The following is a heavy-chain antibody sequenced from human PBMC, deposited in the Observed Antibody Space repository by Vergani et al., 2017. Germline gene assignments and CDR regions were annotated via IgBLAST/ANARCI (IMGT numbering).Heavy chain of an antibody. CDR3: ARDGAAAGNYYGMDV. J-gene: IGHJ6*02. V-gene: IGHV4-34*01. D-gene: IGHD6-13*01. Sequence: QVQLQQWGAGLLKPSETLSLTCAVYGGSFSGYYWSWIRQPPGKGLEWIGEINHSGSTNYNPSLKSRVTISVDTSKNQFSLKLSSVTAADTAVYYCARDGAAAGNYYGMDVWGQGTTVTVSS. CDR2: INHSGST. CDR1: GGSFSGYY.